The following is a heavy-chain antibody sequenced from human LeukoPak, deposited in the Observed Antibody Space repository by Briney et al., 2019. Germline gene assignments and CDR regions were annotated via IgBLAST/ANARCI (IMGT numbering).Heavy chain of an antibody. CDR1: GGTFSSYA. V-gene: IGHV1-69*04. Sequence: SVEVSCKASGGTFSSYAISWVRQAPGQGLEWMGRIIPIFGIANYAQKFQGRVTITADKSTSTAYMELSSLRSEDTAVYYCAGGYYDSSEDYWGQGTLVTVSS. D-gene: IGHD3-22*01. J-gene: IGHJ4*02. CDR2: IIPIFGIA. CDR3: AGGYYDSSEDY.